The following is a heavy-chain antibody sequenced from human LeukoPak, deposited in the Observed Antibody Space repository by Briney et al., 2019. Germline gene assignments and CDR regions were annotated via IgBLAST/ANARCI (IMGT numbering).Heavy chain of an antibody. D-gene: IGHD3-10*02. CDR3: AKTPPRYYVKGSYPDY. CDR1: RFIFTSYD. J-gene: IGHJ4*02. Sequence: PGGSLRLSCATSRFIFTSYDMHWFRQAPGKGLEWVAFIRYSETETYYADPVKGRFTISSDNSKDTLYLQMNSLRAEDTAVYYCAKTPPRYYVKGSYPDYWGQGTLVIVSS. CDR2: IRYSETET. V-gene: IGHV3-30*02.